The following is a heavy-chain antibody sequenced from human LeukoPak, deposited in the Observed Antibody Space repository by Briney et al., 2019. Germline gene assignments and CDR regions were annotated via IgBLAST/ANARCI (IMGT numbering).Heavy chain of an antibody. J-gene: IGHJ6*03. Sequence: GGSLRLSCTASGFTFTTYAMHWVRQAPGKGLEWVAVISYDGSNKYYADSVKGRFPISRDNSKNTLYLQMNSLRAEDTAVYYCARGPNYDFWSGYYTNYYYYMDLWGKGTTVTVSS. CDR3: ARGPNYDFWSGYYTNYYYYMDL. D-gene: IGHD3-3*01. CDR2: ISYDGSNK. V-gene: IGHV3-30-3*01. CDR1: GFTFTTYA.